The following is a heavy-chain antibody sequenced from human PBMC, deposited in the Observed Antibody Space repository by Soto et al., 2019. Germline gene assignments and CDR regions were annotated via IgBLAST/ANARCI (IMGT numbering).Heavy chain of an antibody. CDR3: ARDLFRNYPEGTTYYYYYYMDV. CDR2: IIPILGIA. CDR1: GGTFSSYT. J-gene: IGHJ6*03. V-gene: IGHV1-69*08. Sequence: QVQLVQSGAEVKKPGSSVKVSCKASGGTFSSYTISWVRQAPGQGLEWMGRIIPILGIANYAQKFQGRVTITADKSTSTAYMELSSLRSEDTAVYYCARDLFRNYPEGTTYYYYYYMDVWGKGTTVTVSS. D-gene: IGHD4-4*01.